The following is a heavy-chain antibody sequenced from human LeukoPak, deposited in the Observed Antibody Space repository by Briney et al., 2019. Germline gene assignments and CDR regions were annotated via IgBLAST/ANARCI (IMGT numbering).Heavy chain of an antibody. V-gene: IGHV3-48*04. CDR1: GFTFSSYS. Sequence: GGSLRLSCAASGFTFSSYSMNWVRQAPGKGLEWVSYISSSSSTIYYADSVKGRFTISRDNAKNSLYLQMNSLRAEDTAVYYCARDYSSPYFDYWGQGTLVTVSS. CDR2: ISSSSSTI. J-gene: IGHJ4*02. D-gene: IGHD6-13*01. CDR3: ARDYSSPYFDY.